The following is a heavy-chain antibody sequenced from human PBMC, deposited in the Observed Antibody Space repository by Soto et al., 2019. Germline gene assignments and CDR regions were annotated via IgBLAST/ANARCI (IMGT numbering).Heavy chain of an antibody. Sequence: GGSLRLSCVVSGLTIDKYAMHWVRQAPGKGLEWVAGISWNSGEIAYSDSVKGRFTISRDNAKNSMFLQMNSLRPEDTALYYCAKVVSIFYDAFDMWGQGTMVTVSS. J-gene: IGHJ3*02. CDR2: ISWNSGEI. V-gene: IGHV3-9*01. CDR3: AKVVSIFYDAFDM. CDR1: GLTIDKYA.